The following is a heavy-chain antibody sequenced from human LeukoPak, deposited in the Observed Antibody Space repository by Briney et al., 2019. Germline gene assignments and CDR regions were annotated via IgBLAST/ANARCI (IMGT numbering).Heavy chain of an antibody. V-gene: IGHV4-61*02. CDR1: GGSISSGSYY. CDR3: ARVANWGYFDY. D-gene: IGHD7-27*01. CDR2: IYTSGST. Sequence: NPSETLSLTCTVSGGSISSGSYYWSWIRQPAGKGLEWIGRIYTSGSTNYNPSLKSRVTISVDTPKNQFSLKLSSVTAADTAVYYCARVANWGYFDYWGQGTLVTVSS. J-gene: IGHJ4*02.